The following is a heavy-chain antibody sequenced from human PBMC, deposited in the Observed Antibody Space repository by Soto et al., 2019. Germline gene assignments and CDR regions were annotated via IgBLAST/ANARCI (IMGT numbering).Heavy chain of an antibody. CDR2: ILYHGVDK. Sequence: ESGGGVVQPERSLRLSCGACGFTYRRQAIHWVRQSRQRALEWVGVILYHGVDKYYADSVKGRFTISRDNSKNTVYLQMNSLRGEDTAVYYCATGFLGLCTGGNCPLDSWGQGSLVTVSS. J-gene: IGHJ4*02. CDR3: ATGFLGLCTGGNCPLDS. D-gene: IGHD2-15*01. CDR1: GFTYRRQA. V-gene: IGHV3-33*01.